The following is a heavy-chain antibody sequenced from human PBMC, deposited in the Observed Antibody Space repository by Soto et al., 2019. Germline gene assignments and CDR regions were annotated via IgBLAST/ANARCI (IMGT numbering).Heavy chain of an antibody. Sequence: SETLSLTCAVSVVSISSSNWWRWVRQPPGKGLEWIGEIYHSGSTNYNPSLKSRVTISVDKSKNQFSLKLSSVTAADTAVYYCAGGGSYDSYYFDYWCQGTLVTVSS. V-gene: IGHV4-4*02. CDR2: IYHSGST. CDR3: AGGGSYDSYYFDY. CDR1: VVSISSSNW. D-gene: IGHD5-18*01. J-gene: IGHJ4*02.